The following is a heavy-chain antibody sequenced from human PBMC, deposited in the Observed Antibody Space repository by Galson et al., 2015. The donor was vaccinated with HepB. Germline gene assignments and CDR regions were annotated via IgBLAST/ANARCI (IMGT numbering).Heavy chain of an antibody. V-gene: IGHV1-18*04. CDR2: ISAYNGNT. CDR3: ARDFFPIAAAGEYYFDY. D-gene: IGHD6-13*01. CDR1: GYTFTSYG. J-gene: IGHJ4*02. Sequence: SVKVSCKASGYTFTSYGISWVRQAPGQGLEWMGWISAYNGNTNYAQKLQGRVTMTTDTSTSTAYMELRSLRSDDTAVYYCARDFFPIAAAGEYYFDYWGQGTLVTVSS.